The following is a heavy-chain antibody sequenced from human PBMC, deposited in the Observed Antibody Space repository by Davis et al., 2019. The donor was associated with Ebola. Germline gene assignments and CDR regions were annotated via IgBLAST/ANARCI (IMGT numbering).Heavy chain of an antibody. V-gene: IGHV4-34*01. Sequence: SETLSLTCAVYGGSFSGYYWSWIRQPPGKGLEWIGEINHSGSTNYNPSLKSRVTISVDTSKNQFSLKLSSVTAEDTAVYYCARDWRLVLVYWGQGTLVTVSS. CDR1: GGSFSGYY. J-gene: IGHJ4*02. CDR2: INHSGST. CDR3: ARDWRLVLVY. D-gene: IGHD6-19*01.